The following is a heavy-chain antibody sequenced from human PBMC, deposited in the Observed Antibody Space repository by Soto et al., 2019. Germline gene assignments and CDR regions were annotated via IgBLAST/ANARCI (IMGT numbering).Heavy chain of an antibody. D-gene: IGHD5-18*01. CDR2: IYHSGST. CDR3: ARGAYTYGRPFDY. V-gene: IGHV4-30-2*01. Sequence: SETLSLTCAVSGGSISSGGYSWSWIRQPPGKGLECIGYIYHSGSTYYNPSLKSRVTISVDRSKNQFSLKLSSVTAADTAAYYCARGAYTYGRPFDYWGQGTLVTVSS. J-gene: IGHJ4*02. CDR1: GGSISSGGYS.